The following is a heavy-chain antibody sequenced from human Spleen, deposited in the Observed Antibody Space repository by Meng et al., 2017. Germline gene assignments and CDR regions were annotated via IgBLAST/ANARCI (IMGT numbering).Heavy chain of an antibody. J-gene: IGHJ4*02. CDR1: GGSISSGGFS. CDR3: ARDLRAYSTSPFDY. D-gene: IGHD6-6*01. V-gene: IGHV4-30-2*01. CDR2: IYHSGNT. Sequence: QLQLQESGSGLVKPSQTLSLTCGVSGGSISSGGFSWTWIRQPPGKGLEWIGYIYHSGNTYYNPSLKSRVTMSVDRSKNQFSLNLSSVTAADTAVYYCARDLRAYSTSPFDYWGQGTLVTVSS.